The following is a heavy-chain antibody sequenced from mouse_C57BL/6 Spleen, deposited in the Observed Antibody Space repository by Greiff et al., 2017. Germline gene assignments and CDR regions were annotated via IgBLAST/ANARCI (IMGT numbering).Heavy chain of an antibody. CDR2: IYIGNGYT. CDR3: ARSYYSNWDYAMEY. Sequence: VQLQQSGAELVRPGSSVKLSCKTSGYTFTSYGIHWVKQRPGQGLEWIGYIYIGNGYTEYNEKFKGKATLASDTSSSTAYMQLSSLTSEDSAIYFCARSYYSNWDYAMEYWGQGTSVTVSS. J-gene: IGHJ4*01. CDR1: GYTFTSYG. D-gene: IGHD2-5*01. V-gene: IGHV1-58*01.